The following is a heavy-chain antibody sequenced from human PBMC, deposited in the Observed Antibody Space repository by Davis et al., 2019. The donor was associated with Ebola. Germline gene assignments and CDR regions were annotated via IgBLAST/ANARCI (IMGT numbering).Heavy chain of an antibody. CDR1: GFTFHNYG. CDR2: IAYDGTDK. J-gene: IGHJ4*02. CDR3: AKSVDSAMVPTF. V-gene: IGHV3-30*18. D-gene: IGHD5-18*01. Sequence: SLKISCAVPGFTFHNYGMHWVPQAPGKGLEWVAVIAYDGTDKYYADSVKGRFTISRDNSKNTLYLQMHSLRAEDTAVYYCAKSVDSAMVPTFWGQGTLVTVSS.